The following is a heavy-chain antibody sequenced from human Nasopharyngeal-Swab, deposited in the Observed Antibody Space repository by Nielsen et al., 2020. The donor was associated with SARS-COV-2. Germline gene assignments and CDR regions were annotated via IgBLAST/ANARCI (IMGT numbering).Heavy chain of an antibody. CDR1: GFTFSSYW. CDR3: ARERDGYNSAGFYYYYYMDV. Sequence: GESLKISCAASGFTFSSYWMSWVRQAPGKGLEWVANIKQDGSEKYYVDSVKGRFTISRDNAKNSPYLQMNSLRAEDTAVYYCARERDGYNSAGFYYYYYMDVWGKGTTVTVSS. V-gene: IGHV3-7*01. D-gene: IGHD5-24*01. CDR2: IKQDGSEK. J-gene: IGHJ6*03.